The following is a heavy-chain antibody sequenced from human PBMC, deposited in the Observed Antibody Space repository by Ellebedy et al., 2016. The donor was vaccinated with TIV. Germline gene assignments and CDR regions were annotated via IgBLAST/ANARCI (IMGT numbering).Heavy chain of an antibody. Sequence: SCAISGDTVSAITAAWDWFRQSPSSGLDWLGRTYYRSKWNNDYSESVKSRISIKSDTSKNHFSLQLTSVSPEDTAMYYCARGNYYGTGRPRAFDIWGQGTMVTVSS. V-gene: IGHV6-1*01. D-gene: IGHD3-10*01. CDR3: ARGNYYGTGRPRAFDI. J-gene: IGHJ3*02. CDR1: GDTVSAITAA. CDR2: TYYRSKWNN.